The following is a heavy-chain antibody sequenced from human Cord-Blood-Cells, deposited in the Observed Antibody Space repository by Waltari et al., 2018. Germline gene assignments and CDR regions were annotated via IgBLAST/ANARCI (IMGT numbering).Heavy chain of an antibody. CDR2: INHSGST. D-gene: IGHD2-8*02. Sequence: QVQLQQWGAGLLKPSETLSLTCAVYGGSFSGYYWSWIRQPPGTGLEWIGEINHSGSTNYNPSLKSRVTISVDTSKNQFSLKLSSVTAADTAVYYCARRVWVVYARLSFGRFDPWGQGTLVTVSS. V-gene: IGHV4-34*01. J-gene: IGHJ5*02. CDR3: ARRVWVVYARLSFGRFDP. CDR1: GGSFSGYY.